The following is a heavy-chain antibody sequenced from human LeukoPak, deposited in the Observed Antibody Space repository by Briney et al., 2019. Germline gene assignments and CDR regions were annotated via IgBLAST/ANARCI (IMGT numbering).Heavy chain of an antibody. V-gene: IGHV1-2*02. Sequence: ASVKVSCKASGYTFTGYYMHWVRQAPGQGLEWMGWINPNSGDTNYAQQFQGRVTMTTDTSIRTAYVEVSRLRSDDTAVYYCARDRTYYYDSSGYYAFDAFDIWGQGTMVTVSS. D-gene: IGHD3-22*01. J-gene: IGHJ3*02. CDR3: ARDRTYYYDSSGYYAFDAFDI. CDR2: INPNSGDT. CDR1: GYTFTGYY.